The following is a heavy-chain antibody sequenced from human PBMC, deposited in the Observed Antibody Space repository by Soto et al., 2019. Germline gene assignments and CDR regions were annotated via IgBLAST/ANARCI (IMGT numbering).Heavy chain of an antibody. CDR1: GGSFSGYY. CDR2: IDHSGYT. CDR3: ARVRDWFDP. V-gene: IGHV4-34*01. J-gene: IGHJ5*02. D-gene: IGHD3-3*01. Sequence: SETLSLTCAVYGGSFSGYYWNWIRQPPGKGLEWIGEIDHSGYTNYNPSLKSRVTISVDTSKNQFSLRLTSVTAADTAVYYCARVRDWFDPWGQGALVTVSS.